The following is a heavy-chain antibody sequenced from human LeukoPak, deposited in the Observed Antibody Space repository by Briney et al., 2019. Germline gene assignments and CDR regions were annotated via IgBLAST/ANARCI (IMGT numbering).Heavy chain of an antibody. V-gene: IGHV4-59*01. CDR3: ARVAVDTFDY. CDR2: IYYSGNT. D-gene: IGHD6-19*01. J-gene: IGHJ4*02. Sequence: SETLSLTCTVSGGSISSYYWSWIRQPPGKGLEWIGYIYYSGNTNYNPSLKSRVTTSVDTSKNQFSLKLSSVTAADTAVYYCARVAVDTFDYWGQGTLVTVSS. CDR1: GGSISSYY.